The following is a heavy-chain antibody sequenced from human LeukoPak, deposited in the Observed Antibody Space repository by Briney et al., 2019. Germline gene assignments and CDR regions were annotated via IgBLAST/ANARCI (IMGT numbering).Heavy chain of an antibody. CDR2: INRAGTNE. CDR1: GFSFSSYE. CDR3: ARGEQLNYFAY. D-gene: IGHD1/OR15-1a*01. V-gene: IGHV3-48*03. J-gene: IGHJ4*02. Sequence: AGGSLRLSCAASGFSFSSYEMSWVRQAPGKGLEWVSYINRAGTNEEYADSVKGRFTISRDNAKNSLYLQMYSLRAEDTAVYYCARGEQLNYFAYWGQGTLVTVSS.